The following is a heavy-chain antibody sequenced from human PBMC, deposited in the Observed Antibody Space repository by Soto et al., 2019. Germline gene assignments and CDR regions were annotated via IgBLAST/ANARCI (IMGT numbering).Heavy chain of an antibody. CDR3: ARSIVVVTALDY. Sequence: QVQLVQSGAEEKKPGASVKVSCKASGYTFTSYAMHWVRQAPGQRLEWMGWINAGNGNTKYSQKSQGRVTITRDTSASTAYMEMRSLRSEDTAVYYCARSIVVVTALDYWGQGTLVTVSS. D-gene: IGHD2-21*02. CDR2: INAGNGNT. CDR1: GYTFTSYA. J-gene: IGHJ4*02. V-gene: IGHV1-3*05.